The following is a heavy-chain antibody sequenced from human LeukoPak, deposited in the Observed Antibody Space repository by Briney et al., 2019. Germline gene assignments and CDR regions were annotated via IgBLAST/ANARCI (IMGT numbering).Heavy chain of an antibody. J-gene: IGHJ4*02. Sequence: SETLSLTRTVSGGSISSSSYYWGWLRQPPGKGLEWIESIYYSGSTYYNPSLKSRVTISVDTSKNPFSLKLSSVTAADTAVYYCARDPILGYCSSTSCSDYWGQGTLVTVSS. CDR3: ARDPILGYCSSTSCSDY. V-gene: IGHV4-39*02. CDR2: IYYSGST. CDR1: GGSISSSSYY. D-gene: IGHD2-2*01.